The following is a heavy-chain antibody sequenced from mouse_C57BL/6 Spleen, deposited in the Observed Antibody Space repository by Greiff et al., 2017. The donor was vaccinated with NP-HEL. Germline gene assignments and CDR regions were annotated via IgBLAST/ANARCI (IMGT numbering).Heavy chain of an antibody. CDR3: TPSYYDYDKGFAY. D-gene: IGHD2-4*01. V-gene: IGHV6-6*01. CDR1: GFTFSDAW. Sequence: DVKLQESGGGLVQPGGSMKLSCAASGFTFSDAWMDWVRQSPEKGLEWVAEIRNTANNHATYYAESVKGRFTISRDDSKSSGYLQMNSLRAEDTGIYYCTPSYYDYDKGFAYWGQGTLVTVSA. J-gene: IGHJ3*01. CDR2: IRNTANNHAT.